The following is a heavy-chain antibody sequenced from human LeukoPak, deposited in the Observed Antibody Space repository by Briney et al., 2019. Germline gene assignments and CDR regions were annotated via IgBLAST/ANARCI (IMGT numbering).Heavy chain of an antibody. J-gene: IGHJ6*03. CDR3: ARGPYSQYYYYHYMDV. CDR2: IYASGNT. Sequence: SETLSLTCTVSGGSISDYYWRWIRQPAGKGLEWIGRIYASGNTNYNPSLKSRVTMSLDTSKNQFSLKLNSVTAADTAVYYCARGPYSQYYYYHYMDVWGKGTTVTVSS. V-gene: IGHV4-4*07. D-gene: IGHD6-13*01. CDR1: GGSISDYY.